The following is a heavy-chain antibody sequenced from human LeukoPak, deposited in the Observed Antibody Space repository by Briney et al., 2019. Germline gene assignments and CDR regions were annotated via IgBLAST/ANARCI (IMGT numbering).Heavy chain of an antibody. Sequence: GGSLRLSCAASGFTFSSYGMHWVRQAPGKGLEWVAVISYDGSNKYYADSVKGRFTISRDNSKNTLYLQMNSLKTEDTAVYYCTTVDRWELLNIDYWGQGTLVTVSS. V-gene: IGHV3-30*03. CDR2: ISYDGSNK. D-gene: IGHD1-26*01. CDR3: TTVDRWELLNIDY. J-gene: IGHJ4*02. CDR1: GFTFSSYG.